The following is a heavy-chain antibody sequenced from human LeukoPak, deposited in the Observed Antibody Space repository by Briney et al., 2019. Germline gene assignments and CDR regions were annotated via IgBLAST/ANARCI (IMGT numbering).Heavy chain of an antibody. CDR1: GYTFTGYY. CDR3: ARLNHDYSTLGLAFDY. Sequence: ASVKVSCKASGYTFTGYYMPWVRQAPGQGLEWMGWINPNSGGTNYAQKFHGRVTMTRATSISTAYMDLSRLRSDDTAVYYCARLNHDYSTLGLAFDYWGQGTLVTVSS. J-gene: IGHJ4*02. D-gene: IGHD4-11*01. CDR2: INPNSGGT. V-gene: IGHV1-2*02.